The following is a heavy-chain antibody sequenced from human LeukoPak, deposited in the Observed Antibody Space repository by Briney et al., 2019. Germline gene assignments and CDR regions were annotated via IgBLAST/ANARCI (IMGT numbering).Heavy chain of an antibody. V-gene: IGHV3-9*01. Sequence: SGGSLRLSCAASGFTFDDYAMHWVRQAPGKGLEWVSGISWNSGSIGYADSVKGRFTISRDNAKNSLYPQMNSLRAEDTALYYCAKGTGDHWYFDLWGRGTLVTVSS. CDR2: ISWNSGSI. D-gene: IGHD7-27*01. CDR1: GFTFDDYA. J-gene: IGHJ2*01. CDR3: AKGTGDHWYFDL.